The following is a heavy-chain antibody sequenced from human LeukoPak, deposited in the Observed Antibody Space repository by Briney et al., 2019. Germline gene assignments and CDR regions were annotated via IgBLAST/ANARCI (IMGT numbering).Heavy chain of an antibody. CDR1: GYTFSTYD. CDR3: ARGTGSGWYGNYYYGMDV. D-gene: IGHD6-19*01. Sequence: ASVKVSCKASGYTFSTYDINWVRQATGQGLEWMGWMNPNSGNTGFAQKFQGRVTMTRNTSISTAYMELSSLRSEDTAVYYCARGTGSGWYGNYYYGMDVWGPGTTVAVS. CDR2: MNPNSGNT. J-gene: IGHJ6*02. V-gene: IGHV1-8*01.